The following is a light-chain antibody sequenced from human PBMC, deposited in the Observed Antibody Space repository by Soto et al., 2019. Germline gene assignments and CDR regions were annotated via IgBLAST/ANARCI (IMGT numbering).Light chain of an antibody. CDR1: SSDVGGYNY. CDR2: DVS. Sequence: QSVLTQPASVSGSPGQSITTSCTGTSSDVGGYNYVSWYQQHPGEAPKLIIYDVSDRPSGVSNRFSASKSGNTASLTISGLQPEDEADYYCCSYTSSSTPWVFGTGTKVTVL. J-gene: IGLJ1*01. CDR3: CSYTSSSTPWV. V-gene: IGLV2-14*03.